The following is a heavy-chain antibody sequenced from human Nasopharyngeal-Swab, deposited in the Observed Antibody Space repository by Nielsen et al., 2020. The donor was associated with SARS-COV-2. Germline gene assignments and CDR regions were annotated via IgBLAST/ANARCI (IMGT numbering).Heavy chain of an antibody. V-gene: IGHV4-34*01. CDR2: INHSGST. CDR1: GGSFSGYY. D-gene: IGHD3-22*01. Sequence: SETLSLTCAVYGGSFSGYYWSWIRQPPGKGLEWIGEINHSGSTNYNPSLKNRVTISVDTSKNQFSLKLSSVTAADTAVYYCARGLGQYYYDSSGYYFFDYWGQGTLVTVSS. J-gene: IGHJ4*02. CDR3: ARGLGQYYYDSSGYYFFDY.